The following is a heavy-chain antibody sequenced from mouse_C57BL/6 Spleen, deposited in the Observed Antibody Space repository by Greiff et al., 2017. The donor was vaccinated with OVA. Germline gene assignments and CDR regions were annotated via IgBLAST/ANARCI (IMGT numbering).Heavy chain of an antibody. CDR2: IYPSDSET. V-gene: IGHV1-61*01. D-gene: IGHD4-1*01. CDR3: ATGELGRGY. J-gene: IGHJ3*01. CDR1: GYTFTSYW. Sequence: VQLQQPGAELVRPGSSVKLSCKASGYTFTSYWMDWVQQRPGQGLEWIGNIYPSDSETHYNQKFKDKATLTVDKSSSTAYMQLSSLTSEDSAVYYCATGELGRGYWGQGTLVTVSA.